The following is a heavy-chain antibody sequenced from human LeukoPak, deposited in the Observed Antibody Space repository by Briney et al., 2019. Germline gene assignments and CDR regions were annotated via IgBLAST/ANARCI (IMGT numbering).Heavy chain of an antibody. CDR2: LYAGGAT. V-gene: IGHV3-53*01. J-gene: IGHJ4*02. Sequence: PGGSLRLSCAASGFTVSSNYMSWVRQAPGKGLEWVSVLYAGGATYYADSVKGRFTISRDNSKNTLYLQMNSLRAEDTAMYYCTTRSSSGWYSFWGQGALVTVSS. D-gene: IGHD6-19*01. CDR1: GFTVSSNY. CDR3: TTRSSSGWYSF.